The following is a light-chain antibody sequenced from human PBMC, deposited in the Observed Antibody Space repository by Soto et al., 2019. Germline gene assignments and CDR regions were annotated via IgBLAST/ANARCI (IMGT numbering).Light chain of an antibody. V-gene: IGKV3-11*01. CDR1: QSVSSF. CDR3: QQRSNWPPEYT. CDR2: DAS. J-gene: IGKJ2*01. Sequence: EIVLTQSPATLSLSPGERATLSCRASQSVSSFLAWYQQQPGQAPRLLIYDASKRATGIPARFSGSGSGTDFTLTISSLEPEDFAVYFCQQRSNWPPEYTFGQGTKLGIK.